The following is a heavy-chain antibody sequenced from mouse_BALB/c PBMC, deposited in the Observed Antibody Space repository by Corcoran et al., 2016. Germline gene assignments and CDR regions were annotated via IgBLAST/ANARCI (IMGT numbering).Heavy chain of an antibody. V-gene: IGHV3-6*02. CDR1: GYSITSGHY. J-gene: IGHJ3*01. CDR2: ISYDGSN. CDR3: ARDDGYAY. Sequence: DVQLQESGPGLVKPSQSLSLTCSVTGYSITSGHYWNWIRQFPGNKLEWMGYISYDGSNNYNPSLKNRISITRDTSKNQFFLKLNSVTTEDTATYYCARDDGYAYWGQGTLVTVSA. D-gene: IGHD2-3*01.